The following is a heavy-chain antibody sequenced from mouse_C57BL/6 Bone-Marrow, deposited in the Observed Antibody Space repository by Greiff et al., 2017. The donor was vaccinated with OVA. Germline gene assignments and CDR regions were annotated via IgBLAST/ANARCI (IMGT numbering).Heavy chain of an antibody. CDR3: ARSTGPYAMDY. V-gene: IGHV1-72*01. CDR1: GYTFTSYW. CDR2: IDPNSGGT. D-gene: IGHD4-1*02. Sequence: QVQLQQPGAELVKPGASVKLSCKASGYTFTSYWMHWVKQRPGRGLEWIGRIDPNSGGTKYNDKFKSKATLTVDKPSSTAYMQRSSLKSEDSAVYYCARSTGPYAMDYWGQGTSVTVSS. J-gene: IGHJ4*01.